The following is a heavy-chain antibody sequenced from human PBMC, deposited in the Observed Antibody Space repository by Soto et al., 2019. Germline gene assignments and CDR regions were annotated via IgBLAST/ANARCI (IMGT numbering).Heavy chain of an antibody. Sequence: EVQLVESGGGLVQPGGSLRLSCAASGFTFSSYWMHWVRQAPGKGLVWVSRINSDGSSTSYADSVKGRFTISRDNAKNTLYLQMNSLGGEDTAVYYCARDGYSGSYLGVFDIWGQGTMVTVSS. CDR1: GFTFSSYW. D-gene: IGHD1-26*01. CDR3: ARDGYSGSYLGVFDI. CDR2: INSDGSST. V-gene: IGHV3-74*01. J-gene: IGHJ3*02.